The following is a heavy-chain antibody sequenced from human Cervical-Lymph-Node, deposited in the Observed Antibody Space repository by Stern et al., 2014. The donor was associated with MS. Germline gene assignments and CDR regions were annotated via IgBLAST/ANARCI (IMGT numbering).Heavy chain of an antibody. CDR3: TKGGLYNSGWHYVFAI. Sequence: VQLVESGGGSVKPGGSLTLSCAAAGFTFGNAWMGWVRQAPGQGLEWVGRIKRNADGAKTDTAAPVKGTLTISTANTKKTRKLQVNSLDTEDTAVYYGTKGGLYNSGWHYVFAIWGQGTVVTVSS. CDR2: IKRNADGAKT. D-gene: IGHD5-12*01. V-gene: IGHV3-15*01. J-gene: IGHJ3*02. CDR1: GFTFGNAW.